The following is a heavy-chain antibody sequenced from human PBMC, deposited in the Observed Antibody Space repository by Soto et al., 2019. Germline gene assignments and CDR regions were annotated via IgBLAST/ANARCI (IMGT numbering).Heavy chain of an antibody. V-gene: IGHV3-21*04. D-gene: IGHD2-15*01. J-gene: IGHJ4*02. Sequence: GGSLRLSCAASGFIFSTYTMNWVRRAPGKGLEWVSSIAGNSGFKYYADSLKGRFTVSRDNAKNSLYLQMSSLRAEDTAVYYCARAGYCSGGSCYSGSAEYWGQGTLVTVSS. CDR2: IAGNSGFK. CDR3: ARAGYCSGGSCYSGSAEY. CDR1: GFIFSTYT.